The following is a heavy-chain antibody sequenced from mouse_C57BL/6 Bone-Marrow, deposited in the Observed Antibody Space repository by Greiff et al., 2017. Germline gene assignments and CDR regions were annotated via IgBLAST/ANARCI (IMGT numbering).Heavy chain of an antibody. CDR3: ARGKLELYFDY. CDR2: LYPGSGST. V-gene: IGHV1-55*01. D-gene: IGHD4-1*01. J-gene: IGHJ2*01. Sequence: QVQLQQPGAELVKPGASVKLSCKASGYTFTSYWINWVKQRPGQGLEWIGDLYPGSGSTNYNEKFKSKATLTVDTSSSTAYMQLSSLTSEDSAVYYCARGKLELYFDYWGQGTTLTVAS. CDR1: GYTFTSYW.